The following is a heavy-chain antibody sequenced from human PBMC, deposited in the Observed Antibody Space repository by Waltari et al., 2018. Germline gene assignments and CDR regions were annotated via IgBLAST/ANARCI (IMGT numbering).Heavy chain of an antibody. J-gene: IGHJ3*02. CDR3: ARRTYYYDSSGSRRGAFDI. CDR2: IYHSGST. V-gene: IGHV4-38-2*01. Sequence: QVQLQESGPGLVKPSDTLSLTCAVSGYSISSGYYWGWIRQPPGKGLEWIGSIYHSGSTYYNPSLKSRVTISVDTSKNQFSLKLSSVTAADTAVYYFARRTYYYDSSGSRRGAFDIWGQGTMVTVSS. CDR1: GYSISSGYY. D-gene: IGHD3-22*01.